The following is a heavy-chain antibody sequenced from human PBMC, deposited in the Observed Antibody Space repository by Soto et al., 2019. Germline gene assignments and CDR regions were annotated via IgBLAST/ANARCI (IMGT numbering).Heavy chain of an antibody. J-gene: IGHJ5*02. CDR1: GYSINSDDY. Sequence: ETLSLTCPGSGYSINSDDYWCWIRQPPGKGLEWIGEINDSGSTNYNPSLKSRVTISVDTSKNQFSLKLSSVTAADTAVYYCARLVVIGNWFDPWGQGTLVTVYS. D-gene: IGHD2-8*02. CDR3: ARLVVIGNWFDP. V-gene: IGHV4-38-2*01. CDR2: INDSGST.